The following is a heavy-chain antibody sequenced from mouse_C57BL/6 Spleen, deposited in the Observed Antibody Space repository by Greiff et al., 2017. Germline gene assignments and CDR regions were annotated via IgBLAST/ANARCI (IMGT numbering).Heavy chain of an antibody. J-gene: IGHJ2*01. V-gene: IGHV1-4*01. D-gene: IGHD3-2*02. CDR2: INPSSGYT. CDR1: GYTFTSYT. Sequence: QVQLKESGAELARPGASVKMSCKASGYTFTSYTMHWVKQRPGQGLEWIGYINPSSGYTKYNQKFKDKATLTADKSSSTAYMQLSSLTSEDSAVYYCARAGSSGYFDYWGQGTTLTVSS. CDR3: ARAGSSGYFDY.